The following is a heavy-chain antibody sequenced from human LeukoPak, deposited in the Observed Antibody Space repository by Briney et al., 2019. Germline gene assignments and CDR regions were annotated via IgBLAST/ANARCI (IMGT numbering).Heavy chain of an antibody. J-gene: IGHJ4*02. Sequence: SETLSLTCALSTVSGSSGNWWSWVRPPPGKGLERIGEVHKTGKTNYNPSLKTRVTISIDASKNQLSLELTSVTAADAAVYYCARELLGAPTPGAYWGQGTRVTVSS. D-gene: IGHD7-27*01. CDR2: VHKTGKT. V-gene: IGHV4-4*02. CDR1: TVSGSSGNW. CDR3: ARELLGAPTPGAY.